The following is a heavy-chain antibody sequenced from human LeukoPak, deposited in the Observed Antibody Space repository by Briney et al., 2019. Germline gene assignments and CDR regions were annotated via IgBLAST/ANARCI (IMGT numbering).Heavy chain of an antibody. CDR2: IYSSGST. D-gene: IGHD4-17*01. J-gene: IGHJ4*02. CDR1: GGSISSGYYY. Sequence: PSETLSLTCTVSGGSISSGYYYWSWIRQPAGKGLEWIGRIYSSGSTKYNPSLKSRVTISVDTSKNQFTLRLSSVTAADTAVYYCARASHDYGDYSHFDYWGQGTLVTVSS. CDR3: ARASHDYGDYSHFDY. V-gene: IGHV4-61*02.